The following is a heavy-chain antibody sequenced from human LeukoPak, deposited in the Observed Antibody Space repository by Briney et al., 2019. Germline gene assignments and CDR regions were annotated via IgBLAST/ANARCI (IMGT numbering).Heavy chain of an antibody. J-gene: IGHJ4*02. CDR2: SDHSNTG. D-gene: IGHD3-22*01. CDR3: AREFYDSSGYTDY. CDR1: GYSISSGYY. Sequence: PSETLSLTCAVSGYSISSGYYCWWVRPPPGKGLEWIGRSDHSNTGYYNPSLHSRVTISIDTSKNQFSLKLSSVTDADTVVYYCAREFYDSSGYTDYWGQGNLVTVSS. V-gene: IGHV4-38-2*02.